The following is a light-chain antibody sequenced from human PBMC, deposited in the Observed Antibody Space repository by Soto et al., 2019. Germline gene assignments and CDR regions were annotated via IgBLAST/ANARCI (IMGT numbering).Light chain of an antibody. CDR1: QGISNY. Sequence: MTLSPAAMSASVGDRVPSTCRASQGISNYLAWFQQKPGKVPQRLIYAASSRQSGIPARFSGSGSGTEFTLTISSLEPEDLAVYYCLQHNSWPITFGQGTRLEIK. CDR2: AAS. J-gene: IGKJ5*01. V-gene: IGKV1-17*03. CDR3: LQHNSWPIT.